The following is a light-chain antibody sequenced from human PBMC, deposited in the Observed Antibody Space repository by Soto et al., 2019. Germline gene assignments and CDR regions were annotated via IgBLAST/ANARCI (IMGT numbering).Light chain of an antibody. J-gene: IGLJ1*01. CDR3: GSWDSSLSAYV. Sequence: QSVLTQPSSVPAAPGQKVTIFCSGSSSNIGGNSVSWYQQLPGTAPKLLIYDDNKRPSGIPDRFSGSKSGTSATLGITGFQTGDEADYYCGSWDSSLSAYVFGTGTKVTVL. CDR1: SSNIGGNS. CDR2: DDN. V-gene: IGLV1-51*01.